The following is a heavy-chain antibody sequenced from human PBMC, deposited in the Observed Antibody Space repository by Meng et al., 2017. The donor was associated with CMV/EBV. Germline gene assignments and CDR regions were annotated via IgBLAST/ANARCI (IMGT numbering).Heavy chain of an antibody. J-gene: IGHJ6*02. Sequence: ASVKVSCKASEYTFTGYYMHWVRQAPGQGLEWMGWINPNSGGTNYAQKFQGRVTMTRDTSISTAYMELSRLRSDDTAVYYCARDSGRVLRYFDWVPPSGMDVWGQGTTVTVSS. CDR1: EYTFTGYY. V-gene: IGHV1-2*02. CDR2: INPNSGGT. D-gene: IGHD3-9*01. CDR3: ARDSGRVLRYFDWVPPSGMDV.